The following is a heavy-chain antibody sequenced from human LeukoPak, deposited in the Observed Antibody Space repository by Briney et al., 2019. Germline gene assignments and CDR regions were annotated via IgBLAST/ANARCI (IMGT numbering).Heavy chain of an antibody. J-gene: IGHJ3*02. CDR3: ARGGQGDGYSADEAFDI. CDR1: GDSVSSNSS. V-gene: IGHV6-1*01. D-gene: IGHD5-18*01. CDR2: TYYRSKWYN. Sequence: SQTLSLACAISGDSVSSNSSWDWLRQSPSRGLEWLGRTYYRSKWYNDYVVSVKSRINISPDTSKNQFSLQLNSVTPEDTAVYYCARGGQGDGYSADEAFDIWGQGTMVTVS.